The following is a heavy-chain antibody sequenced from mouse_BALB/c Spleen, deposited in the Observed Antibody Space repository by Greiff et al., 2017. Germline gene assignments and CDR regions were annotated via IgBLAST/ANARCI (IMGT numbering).Heavy chain of an antibody. Sequence: QVQLKESGPGLVAPSQSLSITCTVSGFSLTSYDISWIRQPPGKGLEWLGVIWTGGGTNYNSAFMSRLSISKDNSKSQVFLKMNSLQTDDTAIYYCVREITTVGFAYWGQGTLVTVSA. V-gene: IGHV2-9-2*01. CDR1: GFSLTSYD. CDR2: IWTGGGT. D-gene: IGHD1-1*01. J-gene: IGHJ3*01. CDR3: VREITTVGFAY.